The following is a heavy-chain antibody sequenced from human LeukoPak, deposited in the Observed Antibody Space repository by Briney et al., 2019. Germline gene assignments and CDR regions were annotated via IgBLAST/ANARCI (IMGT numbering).Heavy chain of an antibody. CDR1: GGTFSSYA. J-gene: IGHJ4*02. D-gene: IGHD3-22*01. Sequence: SVKVSCKXSGGTFSSYAISWVRQAPGQGLEWMGRIIPIFGTANYAQRFQGRVTITTDESTSTAYMELSSLRSEDTAVYYCARGFGSGYSDYWGQGTLVTVSS. CDR2: IIPIFGTA. CDR3: ARGFGSGYSDY. V-gene: IGHV1-69*05.